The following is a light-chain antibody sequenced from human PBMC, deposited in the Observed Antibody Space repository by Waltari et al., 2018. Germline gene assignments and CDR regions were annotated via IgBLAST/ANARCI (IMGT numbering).Light chain of an antibody. V-gene: IGLV3-19*01. CDR1: SMRTYL. J-gene: IGLJ2*01. CDR3: NSRDSNGPVL. CDR2: GHV. Sequence: SSQLARQPAASGALGQTVRLTGLEASMRTYLTSRYQQTPRQAAVLLISGHVSRPSGVPDRFSCSTSRNTASLTITGAQAEDEADYYCNSRDSNGPVLFGRGTKLTVL.